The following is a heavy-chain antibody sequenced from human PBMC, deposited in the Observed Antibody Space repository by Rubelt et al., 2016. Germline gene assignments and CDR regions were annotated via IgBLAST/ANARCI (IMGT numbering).Heavy chain of an antibody. Sequence: QLHVQESGPGLVKPSETLSLTCTISGDSITNTRYYWAWIRQPPGKGLQWIGSLHYSGSTYYNPSLKSRVTISADTSENQFPLKLSSVSSLEPAVYYWPGEDYGAFAWFDPWGQGSLVSVTS. V-gene: IGHV4-39*01. D-gene: IGHD4-17*01. CDR1: GDSITNTRYY. CDR3: PGEDYGAFAWFDP. J-gene: IGHJ5*02. CDR2: LHYSGST.